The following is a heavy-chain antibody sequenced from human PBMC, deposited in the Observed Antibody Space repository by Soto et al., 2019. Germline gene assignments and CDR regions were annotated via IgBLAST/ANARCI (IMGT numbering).Heavy chain of an antibody. CDR3: AKDGDFYAFVTRYYLTGHYFDY. J-gene: IGHJ4*02. D-gene: IGHD3-9*01. V-gene: IGHV3-23*01. Sequence: GGSLRLSCAASGFIFNNYAMSWVRQAPGKGLEWVSFISAGGGSPNYADSVKGRFTISRDNSKNMVYLQMNSLRAEDTAVYYCAKDGDFYAFVTRYYLTGHYFDYWGQGTPVPVYS. CDR2: ISAGGGSP. CDR1: GFIFNNYA.